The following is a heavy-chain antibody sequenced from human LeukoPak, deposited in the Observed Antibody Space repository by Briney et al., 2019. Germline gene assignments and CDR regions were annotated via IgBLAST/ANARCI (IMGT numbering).Heavy chain of an antibody. CDR1: GFTVSSDY. Sequence: GGSLRLSCAASGFTVSSDYMSWVRQAPGKGLEWVSVIYSGGSKYYADSVKGRFTISRDNSKNTLYLQMNSLRAEDTAVYYCAREEYGNHYFDYWGQGTLVTVSS. J-gene: IGHJ4*02. CDR3: AREEYGNHYFDY. D-gene: IGHD4-11*01. V-gene: IGHV3-66*02. CDR2: IYSGGSK.